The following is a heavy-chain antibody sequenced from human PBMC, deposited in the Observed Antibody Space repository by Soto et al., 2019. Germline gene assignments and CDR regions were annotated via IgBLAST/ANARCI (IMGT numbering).Heavy chain of an antibody. J-gene: IGHJ4*02. CDR2: ISYDGSNK. CDR1: GFTFSSYG. V-gene: IGHV3-30*18. D-gene: IGHD6-13*01. Sequence: GGSLRLSCAASGFTFSSYGMHWVRQAPGKGLEWVAVISYDGSNKYYADSVKGRFTISRDNSKNTLYLQMNSLRAEDTAVYYCAKDLYSSSWYYFDYWGQGTLVTVSS. CDR3: AKDLYSSSWYYFDY.